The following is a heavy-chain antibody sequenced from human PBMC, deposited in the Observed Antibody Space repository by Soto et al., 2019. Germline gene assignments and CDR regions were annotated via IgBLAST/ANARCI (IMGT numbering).Heavy chain of an antibody. Sequence: EVQLVESGGGLVQPGGSLRLSCAASGFTFSSYSMNWVRQAPGKGLEWVSYISSSSSTIYYADSVKGRFTISRDNAKNSLYLQMNSLRDEDTAVYYCASSQVLRYFDWLRDNDYWGQGTLVTVSS. CDR3: ASSQVLRYFDWLRDNDY. J-gene: IGHJ4*02. CDR1: GFTFSSYS. D-gene: IGHD3-9*01. CDR2: ISSSSSTI. V-gene: IGHV3-48*02.